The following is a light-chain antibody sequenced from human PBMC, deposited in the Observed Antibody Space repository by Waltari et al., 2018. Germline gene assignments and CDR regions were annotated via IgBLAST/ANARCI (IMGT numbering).Light chain of an antibody. V-gene: IGLV2-23*01. CDR3: CSYAGTWL. J-gene: IGLJ2*01. CDR1: NNDVATYDL. Sequence: QSALTQPASMSASPGQSITISCTATNNDVATYDLVPWYQQHPGNAPTLLIFQGTKRPSEVSSRFSGAKSADTASLTISGLQPEDEAYYYCCSYAGTWLFGGGTKLTVL. CDR2: QGT.